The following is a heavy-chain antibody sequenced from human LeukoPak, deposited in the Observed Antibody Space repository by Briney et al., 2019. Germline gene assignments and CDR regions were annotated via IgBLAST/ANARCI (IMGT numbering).Heavy chain of an antibody. CDR2: IIPIFGTA. V-gene: IGHV1-69*13. CDR1: GGTFSSYA. D-gene: IGHD3-22*01. Sequence: GASVKVSCKASGGTFSSYAISWVRQAPGQGLEWMGGIIPIFGTANYAQKFQGRVTITADESTSTAYMELSSLRSEDTAVYYCARDYYDSSGSFGYWGQGTLVTVSS. CDR3: ARDYYDSSGSFGY. J-gene: IGHJ4*02.